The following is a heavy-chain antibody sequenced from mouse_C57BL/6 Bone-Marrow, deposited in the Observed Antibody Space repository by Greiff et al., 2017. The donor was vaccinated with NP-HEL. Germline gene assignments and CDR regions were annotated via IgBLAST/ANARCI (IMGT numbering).Heavy chain of an antibody. CDR1: GYTFTSYW. V-gene: IGHV1-55*01. J-gene: IGHJ4*01. Sequence: VQLHQPGAELVKPGASVKMSCKASGYTFTSYWITWVKQRPGQGLEWIGDIYPGSGSTNYNEKFKSKATLTVDTSSSTAYMQLSSLTSEDSAVYYCARTGFITTVVATFYYAMDYWGQGTSVTVSS. CDR3: ARTGFITTVVATFYYAMDY. CDR2: IYPGSGST. D-gene: IGHD1-1*01.